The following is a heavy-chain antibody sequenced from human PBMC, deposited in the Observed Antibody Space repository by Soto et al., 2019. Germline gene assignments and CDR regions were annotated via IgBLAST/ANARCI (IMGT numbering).Heavy chain of an antibody. V-gene: IGHV1-46*01. D-gene: IGHD2-15*01. CDR2: INPSGGST. J-gene: IGHJ5*02. Sequence: ASVKVSCKASGYTFTSYYMHWVRQAPGQGLEWMGIINPSGGSTSYAQKFQGRVTMTRDTSTSTVYMELSSLRSEDTAVYYCARDGGGCSGGSCYSGWFVPWGQGTLVTVSS. CDR3: ARDGGGCSGGSCYSGWFVP. CDR1: GYTFTSYY.